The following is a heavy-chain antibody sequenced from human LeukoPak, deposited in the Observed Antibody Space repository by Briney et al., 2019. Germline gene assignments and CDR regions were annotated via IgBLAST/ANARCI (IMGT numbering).Heavy chain of an antibody. J-gene: IGHJ4*02. CDR2: ISGSGGST. CDR1: GFTFNNYA. D-gene: IGHD3-10*01. V-gene: IGHV3-23*01. Sequence: PGGSLRLSCAASGFTFNNYAMNWVHQAPGKGLEWVSAISGSGGSTYYADSVKGRFTISRDNSKNTLYLQMNSLRAEDTAVYYCARSELLWFGAVNSGFDSWGQGTLVTVSS. CDR3: ARSELLWFGAVNSGFDS.